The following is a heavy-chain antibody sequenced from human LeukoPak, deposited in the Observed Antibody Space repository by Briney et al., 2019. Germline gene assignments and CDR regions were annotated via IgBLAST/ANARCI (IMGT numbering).Heavy chain of an antibody. D-gene: IGHD2-2*01. CDR1: GGSFSGYY. CDR2: INHSGST. CDR3: ARVKELGYCSSTSCYDAFDI. V-gene: IGHV4-34*01. Sequence: PSETLSLTCAVYGGSFSGYYWGWIRQPPGKGLEWIGEINHSGSTNYNPSLKSRVTISVDTSKNQFSLKLSSVTAADTAVYYCARVKELGYCSSTSCYDAFDIWGQGTMVTVSS. J-gene: IGHJ3*02.